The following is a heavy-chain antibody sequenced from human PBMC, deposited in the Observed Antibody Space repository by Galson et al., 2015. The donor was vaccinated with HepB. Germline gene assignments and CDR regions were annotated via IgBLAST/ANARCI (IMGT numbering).Heavy chain of an antibody. Sequence: CAISGDSVSSNSASWNWIRQSPSRGLEWLGRTYYRSKWYNDYAVSVKSRITINPDTSKNQFSLQLNSTIPEDTAVYYCARIVGSNYIGWAVDIWGQGTMVTVSS. D-gene: IGHD2-15*01. CDR3: ARIVGSNYIGWAVDI. V-gene: IGHV6-1*01. CDR2: TYYRSKWYN. J-gene: IGHJ3*02. CDR1: GDSVSSNSAS.